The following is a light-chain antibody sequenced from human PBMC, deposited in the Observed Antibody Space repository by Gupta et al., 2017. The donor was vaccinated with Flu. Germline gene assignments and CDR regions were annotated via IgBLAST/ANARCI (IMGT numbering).Light chain of an antibody. CDR3: SSYTDANIRV. CDR2: EVT. J-gene: IGLJ1*01. V-gene: IGLV2-14*01. Sequence: QHHPDRAPKLLIYEVTKRPFGISDRFSGSKSGNTASLTISGLQPEDEGDYFCSSYTDANIRVFGSGSKVTVL.